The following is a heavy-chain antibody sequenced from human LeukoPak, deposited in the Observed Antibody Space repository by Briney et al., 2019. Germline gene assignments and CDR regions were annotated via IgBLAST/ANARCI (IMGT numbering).Heavy chain of an antibody. J-gene: IGHJ4*02. CDR3: ASDSPSRGDYGGNSDY. Sequence: SVKVSCKASGGTFSSYAISWVRQAPGQGLEWMGGIIPIFGTANYAQKFQGRVTITADESTSTAYMELSSLRSEDTAVYYCASDSPSRGDYGGNSDYWGQGTLLTVSS. CDR2: IIPIFGTA. D-gene: IGHD4-23*01. CDR1: GGTFSSYA. V-gene: IGHV1-69*13.